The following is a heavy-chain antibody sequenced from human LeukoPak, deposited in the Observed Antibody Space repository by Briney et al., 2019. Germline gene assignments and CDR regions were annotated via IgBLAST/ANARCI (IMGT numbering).Heavy chain of an antibody. CDR3: ARHARFDDYVWGSPDYYYGMDV. V-gene: IGHV4-39*01. Sequence: SETLSLTCTVSGGSISSSSYYWGWIRQPPGKGLEWIGSIYYSGSTYYNPSLKSRVTISVDTSKNQFSLKLSSVTAADTAVYYCARHARFDDYVWGSPDYYYGMDVWGQGTTITVSS. J-gene: IGHJ6*02. CDR1: GGSISSSSYY. CDR2: IYYSGST. D-gene: IGHD3-16*01.